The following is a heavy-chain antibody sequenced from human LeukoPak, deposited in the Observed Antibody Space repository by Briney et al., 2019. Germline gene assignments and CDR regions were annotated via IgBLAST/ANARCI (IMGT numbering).Heavy chain of an antibody. CDR3: ASSYSSSSGYWFDP. Sequence: SETLSLTCAVYGGSFGGYYWSWIRQPPGKGLEWIGEINHSGSTNYNPSLKSRVTISVDTSKNQFSLKLSSVTAADTAVYYCASSYSSSSGYWFDPWGQGTLVTVSS. CDR1: GGSFGGYY. D-gene: IGHD6-6*01. CDR2: INHSGST. J-gene: IGHJ5*02. V-gene: IGHV4-34*01.